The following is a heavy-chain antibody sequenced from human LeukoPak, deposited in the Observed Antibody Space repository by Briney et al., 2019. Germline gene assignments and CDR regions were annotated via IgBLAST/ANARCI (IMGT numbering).Heavy chain of an antibody. J-gene: IGHJ3*02. Sequence: GGSLRLSCAASGFTFSRSWMHWVRQAPGKGLVWVSRINDDGSTTSYADSVKGRFTISRDNAKNTLYLQMNSLRAEDTAVYYCARAWYSYGPLDAFDIWGQGAMVTVSS. CDR1: GFTFSRSW. CDR2: INDDGSTT. D-gene: IGHD5-18*01. V-gene: IGHV3-74*01. CDR3: ARAWYSYGPLDAFDI.